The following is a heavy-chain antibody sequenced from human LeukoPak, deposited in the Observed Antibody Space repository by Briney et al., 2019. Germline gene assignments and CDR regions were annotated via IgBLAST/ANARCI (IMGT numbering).Heavy chain of an antibody. Sequence: SETLSLTCTVSGGSISSYYWSWIRQPPGKGLEWIGYIYYSGSTNYNPSLKSRVTISVDTSKNQFSLKLSSVTAADTAVYYCARVADTSGYYYGLEYYFDYWGQGTLVTVSS. J-gene: IGHJ4*02. D-gene: IGHD3-22*01. V-gene: IGHV4-59*01. CDR2: IYYSGST. CDR3: ARVADTSGYYYGLEYYFDY. CDR1: GGSISSYY.